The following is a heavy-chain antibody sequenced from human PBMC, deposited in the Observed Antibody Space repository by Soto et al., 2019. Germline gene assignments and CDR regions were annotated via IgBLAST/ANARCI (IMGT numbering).Heavy chain of an antibody. D-gene: IGHD3-10*01. Sequence: QITLEESGPAVVKPTQTLTLTCTFSGFSLSNSGESVGWIRQPPGKALEWLGLIYWNGIERYNPSLKRRLSITKDTSKNHVLLTVTNMDPVDTATYFCAHGDPLDFHYWGQGTLVTFSP. V-gene: IGHV2-5*01. CDR1: GFSLSNSGES. CDR2: IYWNGIE. J-gene: IGHJ4*02. CDR3: AHGDPLDFHY.